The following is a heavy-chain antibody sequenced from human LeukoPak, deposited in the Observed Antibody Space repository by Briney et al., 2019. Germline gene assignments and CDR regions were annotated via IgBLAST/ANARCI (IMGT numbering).Heavy chain of an antibody. CDR1: GFTFSDYY. D-gene: IGHD7-27*01. CDR3: ARDGSLGTGGDTFDI. Sequence: KPGGSLRLSCAASGFTFSDYYMSWIRQAPGKGLEWVSYISSSSSYIYYADSVKGRFTISRDNVKNSLYLQMNSLRAEDTAVYYCARDGSLGTGGDTFDIWGQGTMVTVSS. V-gene: IGHV3-11*06. CDR2: ISSSSSYI. J-gene: IGHJ3*02.